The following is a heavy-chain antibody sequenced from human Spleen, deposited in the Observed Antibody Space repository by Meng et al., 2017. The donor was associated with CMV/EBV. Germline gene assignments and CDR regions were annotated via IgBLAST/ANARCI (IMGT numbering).Heavy chain of an antibody. CDR3: ARGSGFLELPQN. D-gene: IGHD3-3*01. V-gene: IGHV5-51*01. CDR2: IYPGDSDT. Sequence: GEFLKISCKGSGYSFTSYWIGWVRQMPGKGLEWMGIIYPGDSDTRYNPSLKSRVTISVDTSKNQFSLKLSSVTAADTAVYYCARGSGFLELPQNWGQGTLVTVSS. CDR1: GYSFTSYW. J-gene: IGHJ4*02.